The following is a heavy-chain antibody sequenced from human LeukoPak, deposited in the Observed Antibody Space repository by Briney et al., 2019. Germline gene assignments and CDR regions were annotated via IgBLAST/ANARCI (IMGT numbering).Heavy chain of an antibody. D-gene: IGHD5-12*01. J-gene: IGHJ6*02. CDR3: AKDDTYSGYSYYYYYGMDV. CDR2: ISGSGGST. CDR1: GFTFSSYA. Sequence: PGGSLRLSCAASGFTFSSYAMSWVRQAPGKGLEWVSAISGSGGSTYYADSVKGRFTISRDNSKNTLYLQMNSLRAEDTAVYYCAKDDTYSGYSYYYYYGMDVWGQGTTVTVSS. V-gene: IGHV3-23*01.